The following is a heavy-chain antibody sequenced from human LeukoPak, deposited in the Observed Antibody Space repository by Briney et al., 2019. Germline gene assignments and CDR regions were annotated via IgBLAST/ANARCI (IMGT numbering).Heavy chain of an antibody. Sequence: PSETLSLTCTVSGGSISSYYWSWIRQPPGKGLEWIGYIYYSGSTNYNPSLKSRVTISVDTSKNQFSLKLSSVTAADTAVYYCARENSTDSSGYYSQDAFDIWGQGTMVTVSS. CDR1: GGSISSYY. D-gene: IGHD3-22*01. CDR3: ARENSTDSSGYYSQDAFDI. J-gene: IGHJ3*02. V-gene: IGHV4-59*01. CDR2: IYYSGST.